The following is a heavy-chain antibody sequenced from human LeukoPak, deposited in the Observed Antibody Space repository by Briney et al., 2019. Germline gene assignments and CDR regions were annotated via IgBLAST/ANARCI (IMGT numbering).Heavy chain of an antibody. J-gene: IGHJ3*02. CDR3: ARGRIAARRWWSGAFDI. CDR1: GGSISSYY. CDR2: IYYSGST. Sequence: PSETLSLTCTVSGGSISSYYWSWIRQPPGKGLEWIGYIYYSGSTNYNPSLKSRVTISVDTSKNQFSLKLSSVTAADTAVYYCARGRIAARRWWSGAFDIWGQGTMVTVSS. D-gene: IGHD6-6*01. V-gene: IGHV4-59*12.